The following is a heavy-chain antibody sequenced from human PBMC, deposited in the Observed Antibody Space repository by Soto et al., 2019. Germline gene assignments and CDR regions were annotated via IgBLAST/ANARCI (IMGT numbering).Heavy chain of an antibody. CDR3: TRAATETESDYYDSSGYYYG. D-gene: IGHD3-22*01. Sequence: GGSLRLSCTASGFTFGDYAMSWVRQAPGKGLEWVGFIRSKAYGGTTEYAASVKGRFTISRDDSKGIAYLQMNSLKTEDTAVYYCTRAATETESDYYDSSGYYYGWGQGTLVTVSS. V-gene: IGHV3-49*04. CDR1: GFTFGDYA. J-gene: IGHJ4*02. CDR2: IRSKAYGGTT.